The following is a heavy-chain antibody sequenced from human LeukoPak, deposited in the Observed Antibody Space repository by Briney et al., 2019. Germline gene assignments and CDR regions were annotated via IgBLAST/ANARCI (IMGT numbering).Heavy chain of an antibody. D-gene: IGHD1-7*01. CDR2: IYYSGST. CDR3: ATGRNWNYVSLDY. Sequence: SETPSLTCTVSGGSISSYYWGWIRHTPGKGRGWIGYIYYSGSTNYNPSLKSRVTISVDTSKNQFSLKLSSVTAADTAVYYCATGRNWNYVSLDYWGQGTLVTVSS. CDR1: GGSISSYY. J-gene: IGHJ4*02. V-gene: IGHV4-59*01.